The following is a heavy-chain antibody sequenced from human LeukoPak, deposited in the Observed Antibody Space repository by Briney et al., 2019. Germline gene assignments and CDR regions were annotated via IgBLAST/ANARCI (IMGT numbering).Heavy chain of an antibody. Sequence: GSLRLSCVVSGFTFDNYGMHWVRQAPGKGLEWVAFVRYDETNKYYADSVKGRFTITRDNSKNTLFLQMNSLRAEDTAVYYCARDSESFGVVPDAFDIWGQGTMVTVSS. CDR2: VRYDETNK. CDR3: ARDSESFGVVPDAFDI. CDR1: GFTFDNYG. D-gene: IGHD3-3*01. V-gene: IGHV3-30*02. J-gene: IGHJ3*02.